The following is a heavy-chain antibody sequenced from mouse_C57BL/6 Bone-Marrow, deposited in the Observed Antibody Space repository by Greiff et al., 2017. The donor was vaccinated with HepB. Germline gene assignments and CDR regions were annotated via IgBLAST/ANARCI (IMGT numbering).Heavy chain of an antibody. D-gene: IGHD2-3*01. CDR2: IYPRSGNT. V-gene: IGHV1-81*01. Sequence: VQLQESGAELARPGASVKLSCKASGYTFTSYGISWVKQRTGQGLEWIGEIYPRSGNTYYNEKFKGKATLTADKSSSTAYMELRSLTSEDSAVYFCARGPDGRYFDVWGTGTTVTVSS. J-gene: IGHJ1*03. CDR3: ARGPDGRYFDV. CDR1: GYTFTSYG.